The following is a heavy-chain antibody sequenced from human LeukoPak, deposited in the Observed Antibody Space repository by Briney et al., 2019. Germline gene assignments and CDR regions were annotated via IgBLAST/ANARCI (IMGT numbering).Heavy chain of an antibody. CDR1: GFSFGAYL. Sequence: PGGSLRLSCTASGFSFGAYLISWVRQAPGQGLEWVGYIRGKAYGETPEYAASVKGRFTISRDDSNTIAYLQMNSLKTEDTAVYYCTREDLWFHYWGQGTLVTVSS. J-gene: IGHJ4*02. CDR2: IRGKAYGETP. D-gene: IGHD3-10*01. CDR3: TREDLWFHY. V-gene: IGHV3-49*04.